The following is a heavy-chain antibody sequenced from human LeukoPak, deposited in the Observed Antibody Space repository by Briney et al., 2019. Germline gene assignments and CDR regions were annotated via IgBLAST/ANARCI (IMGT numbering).Heavy chain of an antibody. CDR3: ARESSSWYRADFRFDP. V-gene: IGHV3-7*01. Sequence: GGSLRLSCAVSGFTFSSHWMSWVRQAPGKGLEWVANIKHDGSEKYYVDSVKGRFTISRDNAKNSLYLQMNSLRVEDTAVYYCARESSSWYRADFRFDPWGQGTLVTVSS. CDR2: IKHDGSEK. J-gene: IGHJ5*02. D-gene: IGHD6-13*01. CDR1: GFTFSSHW.